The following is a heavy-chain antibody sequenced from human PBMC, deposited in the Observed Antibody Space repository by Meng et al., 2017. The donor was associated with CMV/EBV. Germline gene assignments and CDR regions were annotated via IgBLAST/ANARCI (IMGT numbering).Heavy chain of an antibody. CDR2: IIPILGIA. CDR3: ASGGDITFGVVIMSHYYYYGMDV. V-gene: IGHV1-69*02. D-gene: IGHD3-3*01. J-gene: IGHJ6*02. CDR1: GGTFSSYS. Sequence: SVKVSCKASGGTFSSYSISWVRQAPGQGLEWMGRIIPILGIANYAQKFQGRVTITADNSTSTAYMELSSLRSEDTAVYYCASGGDITFGVVIMSHYYYYGMDVWGQGTTVTVSS.